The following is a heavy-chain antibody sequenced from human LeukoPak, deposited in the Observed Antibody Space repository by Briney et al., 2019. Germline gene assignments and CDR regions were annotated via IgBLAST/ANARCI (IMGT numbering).Heavy chain of an antibody. CDR3: ARDYYYDSSGTYWYFDL. CDR1: GFTFSSYS. J-gene: IGHJ2*01. V-gene: IGHV3-21*01. Sequence: GGSLRLSCAASGFTFSSYSMNWVRQAPGKGLEWVSSISSSSSYIYYADSVNGRFTISRDNAKNSLYLQMNSLRAEDTAVYYCARDYYYDSSGTYWYFDLWGRGTLVTVSS. CDR2: ISSSSSYI. D-gene: IGHD3-22*01.